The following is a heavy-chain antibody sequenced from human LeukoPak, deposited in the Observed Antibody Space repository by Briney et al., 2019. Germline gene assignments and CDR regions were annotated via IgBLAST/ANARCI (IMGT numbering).Heavy chain of an antibody. V-gene: IGHV3-21*01. J-gene: IGHJ4*02. CDR1: GFTFNSYS. Sequence: GGSLRLSCAASGFTFNSYSMNWVRQAPGKGLEWVSSISSTGSYIYYADSVKGRFTISRDNAKNSLYLQMNSLRAEDTAVYYCARGPDLSSAGTIIFDYWGQGTLVTVSS. D-gene: IGHD6-13*01. CDR2: ISSTGSYI. CDR3: ARGPDLSSAGTIIFDY.